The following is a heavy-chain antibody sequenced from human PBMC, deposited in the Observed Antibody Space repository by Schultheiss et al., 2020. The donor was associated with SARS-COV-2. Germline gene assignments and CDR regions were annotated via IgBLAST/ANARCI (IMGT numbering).Heavy chain of an antibody. J-gene: IGHJ6*02. D-gene: IGHD2-2*02. CDR3: ARDIVVVPAAIPRYYYYGMDV. V-gene: IGHV3-7*03. Sequence: GGSLRLSCAASGFTFSTFWMSWVRQAPGKGLEWVANIKQDGSEKYSVDSVKGRFTISRDNAKNSLYLQMNSLRAEDTAVYYCARDIVVVPAAIPRYYYYGMDVWGQGTTVTVSS. CDR1: GFTFSTFW. CDR2: IKQDGSEK.